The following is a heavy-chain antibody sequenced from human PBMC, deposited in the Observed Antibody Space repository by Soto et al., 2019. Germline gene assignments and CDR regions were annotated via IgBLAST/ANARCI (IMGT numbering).Heavy chain of an antibody. CDR2: IVVGSGNT. CDR3: AADPGYSSDLSHADYYYYGMDV. Sequence: ASVKVSCKASGFTFTSSAVQWVRQARGQRLEWIGWIVVGSGNTNYAQKFQERVTITRDMSTSTAYMELSSLRSEDTAVYYCAADPGYSSDLSHADYYYYGMDVWGQGTTVTVSS. D-gene: IGHD6-25*01. V-gene: IGHV1-58*01. CDR1: GFTFTSSA. J-gene: IGHJ6*02.